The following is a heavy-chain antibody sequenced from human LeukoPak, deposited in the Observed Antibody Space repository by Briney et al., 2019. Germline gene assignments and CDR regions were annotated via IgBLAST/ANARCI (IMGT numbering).Heavy chain of an antibody. CDR1: EFTFTTYA. CDR3: ARDRSRNYSCDY. Sequence: GGSLRLSCAASEFTFTTYAMSWVRQAPGKGLEWVSTISGSGGSTYYADSVKGRFTISRDNSKNTLYLQMSSLRTEDTAVYYCARDRSRNYSCDYWGQGTLVSVSS. D-gene: IGHD2-2*01. CDR2: ISGSGGST. V-gene: IGHV3-23*01. J-gene: IGHJ4*02.